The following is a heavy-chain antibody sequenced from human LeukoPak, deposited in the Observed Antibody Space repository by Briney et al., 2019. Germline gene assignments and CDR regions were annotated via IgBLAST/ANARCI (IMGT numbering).Heavy chain of an antibody. Sequence: SQTLSLTCTVSGGSISSGGDYWSWIRQHPGKGLEWIGYLYYSGSTYYNPSLKSRVTISVDTSKNQFSLKLSSVTAADTAVYYCARHYGDYGPAPHYYYYYMDVWGKGTTVTVSS. CDR2: LYYSGST. V-gene: IGHV4-31*03. CDR3: ARHYGDYGPAPHYYYYYMDV. CDR1: GGSISSGGDY. D-gene: IGHD4-17*01. J-gene: IGHJ6*03.